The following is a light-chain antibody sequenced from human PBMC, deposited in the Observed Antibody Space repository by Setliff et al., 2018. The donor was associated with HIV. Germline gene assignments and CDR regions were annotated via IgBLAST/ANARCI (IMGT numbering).Light chain of an antibody. V-gene: IGLV1-51*01. CDR1: SSNIGRNT. CDR3: GTWDSGLNIVM. J-gene: IGLJ3*02. Sequence: RVTISCSGSSSNIGRNTVSWYRQLPGTAPKLLIYDDFQRPSGIPDRVSGSKSGTSATLGIAGLQTGDDADYYCGTWDSGLNIVMFGGGTKVTVL. CDR2: DDF.